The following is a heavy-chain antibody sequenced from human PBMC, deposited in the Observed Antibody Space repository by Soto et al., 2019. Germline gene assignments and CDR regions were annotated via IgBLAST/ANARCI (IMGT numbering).Heavy chain of an antibody. CDR1: GFTFNNFW. Sequence: EVQLVESGGGLVQPGGSLRLSCAASGFTFNNFWMYWVRQTPEKGLVWVSGINSDGPTTIYADSVKGRFTISRDTAKNTLYRQMNSMTVEDTAIYYCVRDIRWCQGPLVPVSS. V-gene: IGHV3-74*01. CDR2: INSDGPTT. J-gene: IGHJ4*02. CDR3: VRDIR.